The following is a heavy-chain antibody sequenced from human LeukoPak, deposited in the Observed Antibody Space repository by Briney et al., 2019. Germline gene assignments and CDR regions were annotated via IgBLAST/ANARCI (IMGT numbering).Heavy chain of an antibody. CDR3: AKDGAYFDFWSGSHFDY. CDR1: GFTFSSYA. D-gene: IGHD3-3*01. J-gene: IGHJ4*02. Sequence: GRSLRLSCAASGFTFSSYAMSWVRQAPGKGLEWVSGISGSGASTYYADSVKGRFTISRDNSKDTLFLQMNRLRAEDTAVYYCAKDGAYFDFWSGSHFDYWGQGTLVTVSS. V-gene: IGHV3-23*01. CDR2: ISGSGAST.